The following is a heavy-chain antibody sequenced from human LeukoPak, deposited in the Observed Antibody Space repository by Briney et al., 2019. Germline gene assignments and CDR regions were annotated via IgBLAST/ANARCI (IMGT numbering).Heavy chain of an antibody. Sequence: GASVTVSCKASGGTFSSYAINWVRQAPGQGLEWMGGIIPIFGTANYAQKFQGRVTITADKSTSTAYMELSSLRSEDTAVYYCARGAAAGLVFDYWGQGTLVTVSS. J-gene: IGHJ4*02. CDR3: ARGAAAGLVFDY. CDR2: IIPIFGTA. V-gene: IGHV1-69*06. CDR1: GGTFSSYA. D-gene: IGHD6-13*01.